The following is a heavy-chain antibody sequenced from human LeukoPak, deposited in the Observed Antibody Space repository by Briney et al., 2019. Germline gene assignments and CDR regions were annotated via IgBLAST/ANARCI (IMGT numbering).Heavy chain of an antibody. V-gene: IGHV3-15*01. Sequence: PGGSLRLSCAASGFTFSNAWMSWARQAPGKGREWVGRIKSKTDGGTTDYAAPVKGRFTISRDDSKNTLYLQMNSLKTEDTAVYYCTTAPRTYYDFWSGSENFDYWGQGTLVTVSS. CDR1: GFTFSNAW. D-gene: IGHD3-3*01. CDR3: TTAPRTYYDFWSGSENFDY. CDR2: IKSKTDGGTT. J-gene: IGHJ4*02.